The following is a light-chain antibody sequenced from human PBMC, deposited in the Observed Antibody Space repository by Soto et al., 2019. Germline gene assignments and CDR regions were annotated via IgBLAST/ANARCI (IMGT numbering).Light chain of an antibody. V-gene: IGKV3-20*01. CDR1: QSVSSSY. Sequence: EIELTQTRGALRLAPRERSTLSCTASQSVSSSYLAWYQQKPGQAPRLLIYGASSRATGIPDSFSGSGTGTAFTVTIRSLAAEAFALYYCQPDGRSRMFGQGTKVDIK. J-gene: IGKJ1*01. CDR2: GAS. CDR3: QPDGRSRM.